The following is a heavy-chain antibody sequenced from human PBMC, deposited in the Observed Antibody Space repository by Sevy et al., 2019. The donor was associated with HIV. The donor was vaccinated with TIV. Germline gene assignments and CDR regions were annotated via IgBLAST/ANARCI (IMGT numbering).Heavy chain of an antibody. J-gene: IGHJ6*02. CDR2: IYSGEYT. Sequence: GGSLRPSCAASGFTVSSKYMSWVRQAPGKGLEWVSVIYSGEYTYYADSVKGRFTISRDISKNTLNLEMNNLRAEDTAIYYCATTSTPLYYYALDVWGQGTTVTVSS. CDR1: GFTVSSKY. D-gene: IGHD1-26*01. V-gene: IGHV3-53*01. CDR3: ATTSTPLYYYALDV.